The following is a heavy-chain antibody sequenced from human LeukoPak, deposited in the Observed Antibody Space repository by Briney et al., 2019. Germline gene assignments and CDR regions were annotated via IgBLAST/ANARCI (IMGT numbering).Heavy chain of an antibody. D-gene: IGHD1-26*01. CDR3: ARSGSYTYYFDY. CDR1: GYTFTGYY. J-gene: IGHJ4*02. Sequence: ASVKVSCKASGYTFTGYYMHWVRQAPGQGLEWMGRINPNSGGTNYAQKFQGRVTMTRDTSISTAYMELSRLRSDDTAVYYCARSGSYTYYFDYWGQGTLVTVSS. CDR2: INPNSGGT. V-gene: IGHV1-2*06.